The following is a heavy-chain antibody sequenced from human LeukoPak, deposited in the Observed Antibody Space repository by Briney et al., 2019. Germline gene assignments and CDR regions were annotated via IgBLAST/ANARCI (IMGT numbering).Heavy chain of an antibody. Sequence: SETLSLTCGVSGYSISSGYYWGWIRHSPGKGLEWIGSIFHSGKTYYNLSLTSRVTISVDTSKNQFSLKLTSVTAADTAVYYCARGDIPDFWGQGTLVTVSS. CDR3: ARGDIPDF. CDR1: GYSISSGYY. CDR2: IFHSGKT. V-gene: IGHV4-38-2*01. D-gene: IGHD2-21*01. J-gene: IGHJ4*02.